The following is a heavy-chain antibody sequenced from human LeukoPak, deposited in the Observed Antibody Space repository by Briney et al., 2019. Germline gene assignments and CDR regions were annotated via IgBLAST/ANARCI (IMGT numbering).Heavy chain of an antibody. J-gene: IGHJ4*02. D-gene: IGHD4-23*01. CDR1: GGSISSSSYC. V-gene: IGHV4-39*07. CDR3: ARRRDGGNSWIHFGDYYFDY. Sequence: PSETLSLTCTVSGGSISSSSYCWGWIRQPPGKGLEWIGSIYYSGSTNYNPSLKSRVTISVDTSKNQFSLKLSSVTAADTAVYYCARRRDGGNSWIHFGDYYFDYWGQGTLVTVSS. CDR2: IYYSGST.